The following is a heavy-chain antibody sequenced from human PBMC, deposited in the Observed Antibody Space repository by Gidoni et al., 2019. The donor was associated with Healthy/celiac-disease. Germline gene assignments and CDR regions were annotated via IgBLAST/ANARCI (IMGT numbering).Heavy chain of an antibody. J-gene: IGHJ6*02. CDR3: AKIRRITMVRGGGMDV. Sequence: EVQLLESGGGSVQPGGSLRLSCAAAGFTFSRYAMSWVRQAPGKGLGWVSAISGSGGSTYYADSVKGRFTISRDNSKNTLYLQMNSLRAEDTAVYYCAKIRRITMVRGGGMDVWGQGTTVTVSS. CDR2: ISGSGGST. CDR1: GFTFSRYA. V-gene: IGHV3-23*01. D-gene: IGHD3-10*01.